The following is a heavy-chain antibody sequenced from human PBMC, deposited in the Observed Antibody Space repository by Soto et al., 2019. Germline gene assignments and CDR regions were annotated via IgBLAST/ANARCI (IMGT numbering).Heavy chain of an antibody. V-gene: IGHV3-7*01. CDR3: ARGYCSGGTCYGGGFDY. Sequence: EVQLVESGGGLVQPGGSLRLSCTGSGFTFSTYGMSWVRQAPGKGLEWVANTNQAASDKYYVDSVKGRFTISRDNAENSLYLQMNSLKADDTAVYYCARGYCSGGTCYGGGFDYWGQGILVTVSS. J-gene: IGHJ4*02. D-gene: IGHD2-15*01. CDR2: TNQAASDK. CDR1: GFTFSTYG.